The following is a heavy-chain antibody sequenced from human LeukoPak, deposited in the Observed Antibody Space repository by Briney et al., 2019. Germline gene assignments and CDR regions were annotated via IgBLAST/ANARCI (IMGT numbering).Heavy chain of an antibody. J-gene: IGHJ3*01. CDR2: IYPGDSGP. CDR3: GVSGDRVPLQDDVFDV. D-gene: IGHD1-26*01. V-gene: IGHV5-51*01. Sequence: GESLKISCKVSGYSFTSYCIGWVRQIPGKGLEWMGIIYPGDSGPTYSPSFQGQVTISVDKSINTAYLQWSSLQASDTAMYYCGVSGDRVPLQDDVFDVWGQGTMVTVST. CDR1: GYSFTSYC.